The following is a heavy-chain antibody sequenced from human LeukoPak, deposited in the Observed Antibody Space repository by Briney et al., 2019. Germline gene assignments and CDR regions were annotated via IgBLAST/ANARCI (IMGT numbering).Heavy chain of an antibody. CDR1: GYTFTSYA. CDR2: INAGNGNT. Sequence: ASVKVSCKASGYTFTSYAMHWVRQAPGQRLEWMGWINAGNGNTKYSQKLQGRVTMTTDTSTSTAYMELRSLRSDDTAVYYCAREPYCSGGSCYRRWYFDLWGRGTLVTVSS. V-gene: IGHV1-3*01. J-gene: IGHJ2*01. CDR3: AREPYCSGGSCYRRWYFDL. D-gene: IGHD2-15*01.